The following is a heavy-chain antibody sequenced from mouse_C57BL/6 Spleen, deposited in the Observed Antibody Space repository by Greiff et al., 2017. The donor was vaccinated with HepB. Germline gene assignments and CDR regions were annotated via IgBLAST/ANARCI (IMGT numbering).Heavy chain of an antibody. CDR1: GFNIKDYY. J-gene: IGHJ3*01. Sequence: EVQLQQSGAELVRPGASVKLSCTASGFNIKDYYMHWVKQRPEQGLEWIGRIDPEDGDTEYAPKFQGKATMTADTSSNTAYLQLSSLTSEDTAVYYCTTRESTFDWFAYWGQGTLVTVSA. CDR2: IDPEDGDT. CDR3: TTRESTFDWFAY. D-gene: IGHD5-1*01. V-gene: IGHV14-1*01.